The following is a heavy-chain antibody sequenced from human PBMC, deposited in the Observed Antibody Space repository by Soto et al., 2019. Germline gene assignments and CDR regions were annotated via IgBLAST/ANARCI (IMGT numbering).Heavy chain of an antibody. D-gene: IGHD2-21*02. CDR1: GGSISSAY. Sequence: SETLSLTCTVAGGSISSAYWSWIRQPPGKGLEWIGYMYKTGSTVYNPSLKSRVTISVDTSKNQFYLKVNSVTAADTAVYYCARDLWGYCGTDCYPLDVWGQGTTVTVSS. J-gene: IGHJ6*02. CDR3: ARDLWGYCGTDCYPLDV. V-gene: IGHV4-59*01. CDR2: MYKTGST.